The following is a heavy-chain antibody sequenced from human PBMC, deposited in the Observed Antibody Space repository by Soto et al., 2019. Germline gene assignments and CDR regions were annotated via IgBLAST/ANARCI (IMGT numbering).Heavy chain of an antibody. CDR3: ARGVDSWSGYLF. J-gene: IGHJ4*02. D-gene: IGHD3-3*01. CDR1: GGSFDGYY. CDR2: IHHSGST. V-gene: IGHV4-34*01. Sequence: SETLYLTCALYGGSFDGYYLSWIRQSPGRGLEWIGEIHHSGSTKYNPSLKSRVSLSVDTSTKQFSLKMTSMTAADRGVYYCARGVDSWSGYLFWGQGTPVTVYS.